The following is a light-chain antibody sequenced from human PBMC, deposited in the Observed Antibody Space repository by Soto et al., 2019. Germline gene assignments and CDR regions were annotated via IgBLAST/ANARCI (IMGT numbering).Light chain of an antibody. CDR1: QSISTW. Sequence: DIQMTQSPSTLSASVGDRVTITCRASQSISTWLAWYQQKAGKAPKVLIYDASSLESGVPSRFSGSGSGTEFTRTISSLQPDDFATYYCQQYNSYSPTFGQGTKVEIK. CDR3: QQYNSYSPT. V-gene: IGKV1-5*01. J-gene: IGKJ1*01. CDR2: DAS.